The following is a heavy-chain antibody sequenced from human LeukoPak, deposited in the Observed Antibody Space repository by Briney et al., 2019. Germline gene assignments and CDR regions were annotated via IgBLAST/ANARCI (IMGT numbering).Heavy chain of an antibody. V-gene: IGHV4-4*07. CDR3: AREVIAAAGYYYYYYMDV. J-gene: IGHJ6*03. Sequence: SETLSLTCTVSGGSISSYYWSWIRQPAGKGLEWIGRIYTSGSTNYNPSLKSRVTMSVDTSKNQFSLKLSSVTAADTAVYYCAREVIAAAGYYYYYYMDVWGKGTTVTISS. D-gene: IGHD6-13*01. CDR2: IYTSGST. CDR1: GGSISSYY.